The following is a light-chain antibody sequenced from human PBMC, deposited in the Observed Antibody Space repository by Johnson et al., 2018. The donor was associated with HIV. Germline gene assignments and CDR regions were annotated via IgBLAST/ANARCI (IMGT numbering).Light chain of an antibody. CDR3: GTWDNRLSGCYV. CDR1: RSSTGRNY. CDR2: ENK. Sequence: QAVLTQPPSVSAAPGQKVTIYCSGSRSSTGRNYASWYQQLPGTAPKLLIYENKKRPSGIPDRLSGSKSGPSATLGITGLQTGDEADYYCGTWDNRLSGCYVFGSGTKVTVL. J-gene: IGLJ1*01. V-gene: IGLV1-51*02.